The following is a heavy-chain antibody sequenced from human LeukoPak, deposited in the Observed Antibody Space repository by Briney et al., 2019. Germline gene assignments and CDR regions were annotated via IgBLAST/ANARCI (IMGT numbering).Heavy chain of an antibody. V-gene: IGHV4-59*08. Sequence: SETLSLTCTISGASMINYYCSWIRQPPGKRPEWMAYISDSGSDIYNPSLKSRVAISVDTSKNQFSLKVTSVTAADTADYFCARHRRNYYGTGGSPFDFWGQGILVTVSS. CDR3: ARHRRNYYGTGGSPFDF. D-gene: IGHD3-10*01. CDR1: GASMINYY. CDR2: ISDSGSD. J-gene: IGHJ4*02.